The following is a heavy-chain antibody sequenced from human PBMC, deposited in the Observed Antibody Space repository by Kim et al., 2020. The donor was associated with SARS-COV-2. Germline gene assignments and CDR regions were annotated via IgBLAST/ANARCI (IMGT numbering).Heavy chain of an antibody. CDR1: GFTFSNYA. V-gene: IGHV3-23*01. CDR3: TYGVQSNSLSHSFYGMDV. D-gene: IGHD6-6*01. J-gene: IGHJ6*02. Sequence: GESLRLSCAASGFTFSNYAMNWVRQAPGKGLEWVSAISNSGGNTYYSDSVKGRFTISRDNSKNTLYLQMNRLRAEDTAIYYCTYGVQSNSLSHSFYGMDVWGQGTAVAVSS. CDR2: ISNSGGNT.